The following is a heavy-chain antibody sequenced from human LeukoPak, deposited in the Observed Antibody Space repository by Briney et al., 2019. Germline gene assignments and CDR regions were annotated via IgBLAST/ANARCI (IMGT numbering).Heavy chain of an antibody. CDR1: GFNFSNYP. J-gene: IGHJ5*02. CDR3: AXLGAYXXTXTGVDP. Sequence: GGSLRLSCAASGFNFSNYPIHWLRQAPGRGLEWVAVISYDGKYTYYADSVKGRFTISRDNSKNTLYLQMNSLRAEDTAVYYCAXLGAYXXTXTGVDPWGQGTLVTVSS. CDR2: ISYDGKYT. V-gene: IGHV3-30*04. D-gene: IGHD7-27*01.